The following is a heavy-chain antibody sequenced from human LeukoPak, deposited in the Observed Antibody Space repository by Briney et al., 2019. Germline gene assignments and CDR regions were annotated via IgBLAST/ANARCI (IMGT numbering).Heavy chain of an antibody. J-gene: IGHJ3*02. D-gene: IGHD3-16*02. V-gene: IGHV1-8*03. Sequence: GASVKVSCKASGYTFTGYYMHWVRQAPGQGLEWMGWMNPNSGNTGYAQKFQGRVTITRNTSISTAYMELSSLRSEDTAVYYCARGFALDAFDIWGQGTMVTVSS. CDR3: ARGFALDAFDI. CDR1: GYTFTGYY. CDR2: MNPNSGNT.